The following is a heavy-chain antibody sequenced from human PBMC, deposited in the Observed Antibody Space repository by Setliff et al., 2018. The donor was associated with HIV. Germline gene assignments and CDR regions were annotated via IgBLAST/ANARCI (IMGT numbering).Heavy chain of an antibody. CDR1: GYSFTTYA. Sequence: ASVKVSCKASGYSFTTYALHWMRQAPGQSLEWMGWINAGSGGTKYSQKFQGRVTITRDTSASTAYMELSSLRSEDTAVYYCARTMIVVVIGDAFDIWGQGTMVTVSS. CDR3: ARTMIVVVIGDAFDI. J-gene: IGHJ3*02. V-gene: IGHV1-3*01. CDR2: INAGSGGT. D-gene: IGHD3-22*01.